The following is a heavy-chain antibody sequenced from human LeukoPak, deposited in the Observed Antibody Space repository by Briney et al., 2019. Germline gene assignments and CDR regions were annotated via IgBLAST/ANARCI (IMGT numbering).Heavy chain of an antibody. CDR3: ARGYDILTGYVGNYDY. CDR1: GFTFSSYA. D-gene: IGHD3-9*01. CDR2: ISYDGSNK. Sequence: GGSLRLSCAASGFTFSSYAMHWVRQAPGKGLEWVAVISYDGSNKYYADSVKGRFTISRDNSKNTLYLQMNSLSAEDTAVYYCARGYDILTGYVGNYDYWGQGTLVTVSS. V-gene: IGHV3-30*04. J-gene: IGHJ4*02.